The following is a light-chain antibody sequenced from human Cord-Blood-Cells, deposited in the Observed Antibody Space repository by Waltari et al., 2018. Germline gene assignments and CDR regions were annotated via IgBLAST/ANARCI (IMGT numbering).Light chain of an antibody. J-gene: IGLJ1*01. V-gene: IGLV2-14*01. Sequence: QSALTQPASVSGSPGQSSTIPCTGTSSAVGGYNYVSWYKPHPGKPPKLIIHYVSKRPSGVSNRFSGSKSGNTASLTISGLQAEDEADYYCSSYTSSSTPYVFGTGTKVTVL. CDR2: YVS. CDR3: SSYTSSSTPYV. CDR1: SSAVGGYNY.